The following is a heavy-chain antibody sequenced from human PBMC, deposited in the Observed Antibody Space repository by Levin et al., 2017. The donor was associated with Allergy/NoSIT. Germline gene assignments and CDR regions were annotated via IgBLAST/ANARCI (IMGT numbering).Heavy chain of an antibody. CDR2: MNPNSGNT. V-gene: IGHV1-8*01. J-gene: IGHJ5*02. D-gene: IGHD3-3*01. CDR1: GYTFTSYD. CDR3: ARTGIFGVDTNWFDP. Sequence: GESLKISCKASGYTFTSYDINWVRQATGQGLEWMGWMNPNSGNTGYAQKFQGRVTMTRNTSISTAYMELSSLRSEDTAVYYCARTGIFGVDTNWFDPWGQGTLVTVSS.